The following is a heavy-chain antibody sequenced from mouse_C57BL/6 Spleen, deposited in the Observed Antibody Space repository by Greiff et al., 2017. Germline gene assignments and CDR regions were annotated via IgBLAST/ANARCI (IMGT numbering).Heavy chain of an antibody. Sequence: EVQGVESGGGLVKPGGSLKLSCAASGFTFSSYAMSWVRQTPGKRLEWVATISAGGSYTYYPDNVKGRFPISRDNAKNNLYLQMSHLKSEDTAMYNCARDRATTVAFDYWGQGTTLTVSS. CDR1: GFTFSSYA. D-gene: IGHD1-1*01. CDR2: ISAGGSYT. J-gene: IGHJ2*01. V-gene: IGHV5-4*01. CDR3: ARDRATTVAFDY.